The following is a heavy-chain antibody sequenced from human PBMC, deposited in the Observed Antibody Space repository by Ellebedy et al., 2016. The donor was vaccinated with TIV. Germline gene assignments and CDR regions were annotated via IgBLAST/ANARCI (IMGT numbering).Heavy chain of an antibody. V-gene: IGHV3-33*01. CDR2: IWYDGSNK. D-gene: IGHD3-3*01. CDR1: GFTFSSYG. J-gene: IGHJ6*03. CDR3: ARGFFWSGPYYYYYMDV. Sequence: GESLKISXAASGFTFSSYGMHWVRQAPGKGLEWVAVIWYDGSNKYYADSVKGRFTISRDNSKNTLYLQMNSLRAEDTAVYYCARGFFWSGPYYYYYMDVWGKGTTVTVSS.